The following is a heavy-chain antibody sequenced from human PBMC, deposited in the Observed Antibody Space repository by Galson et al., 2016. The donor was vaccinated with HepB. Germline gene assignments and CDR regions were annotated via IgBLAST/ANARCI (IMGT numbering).Heavy chain of an antibody. J-gene: IGHJ4*02. CDR3: AKQQYTSTSDYFDF. CDR2: ISNSGST. Sequence: LSLTCTVSGGSISSGGYYWSWIRQPPGKGLEWIGYISNSGSTHYNPSLKSRVTILVDTSKNQFSLKLSSVTAADTAVYYCAKQQYTSTSDYFDFWGQGTLVTVSS. CDR1: GGSISSGGYY. V-gene: IGHV4-31*03. D-gene: IGHD6-6*01.